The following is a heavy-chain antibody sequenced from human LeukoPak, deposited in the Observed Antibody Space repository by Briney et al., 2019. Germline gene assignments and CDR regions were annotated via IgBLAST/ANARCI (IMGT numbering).Heavy chain of an antibody. V-gene: IGHV1-8*01. CDR3: ARVPSKIGVVPAGNWFDP. D-gene: IGHD2-2*01. Sequence: ASVTVSFKASGYTFTSYDINWVRQAAGQGREWMGWMNPNSGNTGYAQKFQGRVTMTRNTSISTAYMELSSLRSEDTAVYYCARVPSKIGVVPAGNWFDPWGQGTLVTVSS. J-gene: IGHJ5*02. CDR1: GYTFTSYD. CDR2: MNPNSGNT.